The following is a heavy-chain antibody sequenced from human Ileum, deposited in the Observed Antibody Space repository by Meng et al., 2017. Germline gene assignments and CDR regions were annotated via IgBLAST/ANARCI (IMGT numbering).Heavy chain of an antibody. CDR1: GGSVTSSSYD. V-gene: IGHV4-39*07. CDR2: IYHSGTTT. Sequence: QLQLQESGPGLVKPTETLSLTCIVSGGSVTSSSYDWGGIRQPPGKGLEWIGEIYHSGTTTDYNPSFKSRVTISVDQSKNQFSLRLSSVTAADTAVYYCATRYHDSSPFDPWGQGTLVTVSS. J-gene: IGHJ5*02. D-gene: IGHD3-22*01. CDR3: ATRYHDSSPFDP.